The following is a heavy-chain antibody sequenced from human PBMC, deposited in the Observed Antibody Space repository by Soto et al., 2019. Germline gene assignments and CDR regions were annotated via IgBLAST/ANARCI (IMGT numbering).Heavy chain of an antibody. D-gene: IGHD1-1*01. CDR2: ISTRSTYT. CDR1: GFIFSDYY. J-gene: IGHJ6*02. CDR3: ARDLAWKRGKVGRYYYGMDV. V-gene: IGHV3-11*06. Sequence: QVLLVESGGGLVKSGGSLRLSCAASGFIFSDYYMSWVRQTPGKGLEWVSYISTRSTYTKYADSVKGRFTISRDNTKNSLYLQMDSLRVEDTAVYYCARDLAWKRGKVGRYYYGMDVWGQGTTVTVSS.